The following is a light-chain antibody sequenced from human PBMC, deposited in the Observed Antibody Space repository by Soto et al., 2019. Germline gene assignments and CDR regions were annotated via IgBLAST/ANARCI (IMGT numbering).Light chain of an antibody. Sequence: DIPMTQSPSSLSASVGDRVTITCQARQDISNSLNWYQQKPGKAPKLLIYDASNLETGVPSRFSGSGSGTDFTFTISSLQPEDIATYYCQQYDNLPPLTFGGGTKVEIK. CDR1: QDISNS. CDR3: QQYDNLPPLT. V-gene: IGKV1-33*01. CDR2: DAS. J-gene: IGKJ4*01.